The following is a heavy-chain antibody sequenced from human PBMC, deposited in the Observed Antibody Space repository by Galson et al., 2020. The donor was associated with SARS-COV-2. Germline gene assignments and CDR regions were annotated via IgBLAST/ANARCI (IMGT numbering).Heavy chain of an antibody. Sequence: SETLSLTCTVSGGSISSGGYYWSWIRQHPGKGLEWIGYIYYSGSTYYNPSLKSRVTISVDTSKNQFSLKLSSVTAADTAVYYCASGGILGYCTNGVCYSGSVDYWGQGTLVTVSS. J-gene: IGHJ4*02. CDR2: IYYSGST. V-gene: IGHV4-31*03. D-gene: IGHD2-8*01. CDR3: ASGGILGYCTNGVCYSGSVDY. CDR1: GGSISSGGYY.